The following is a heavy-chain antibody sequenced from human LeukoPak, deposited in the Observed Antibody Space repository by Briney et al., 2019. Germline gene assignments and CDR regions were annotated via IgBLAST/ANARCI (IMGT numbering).Heavy chain of an antibody. J-gene: IGHJ4*02. V-gene: IGHV3-66*01. D-gene: IGHD4-23*01. CDR1: GFTVSSNY. Sequence: PGGSLRLSCAASGFTVSSNYMSWVRQAPGKGLEWVSVIYSGGSTYYADSVKGRLTISRDNSKNTLYLQMNSLRAEDTAVYYCATYYGGNRTFDYWGQGTLVTVSS. CDR2: IYSGGST. CDR3: ATYYGGNRTFDY.